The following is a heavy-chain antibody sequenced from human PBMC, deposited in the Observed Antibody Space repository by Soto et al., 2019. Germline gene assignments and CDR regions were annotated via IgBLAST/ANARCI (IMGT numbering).Heavy chain of an antibody. Sequence: QVQLVQSGAEVKKPGASVKVSCKASGYTFTSYDINRVRQATGQGLEWMGWMNHNSGNTGYAQKFQGRVTMTRNTSISTAYMELSSLRSEDTALYYCAREYSSGWSKDWGQGTLVTVSS. CDR2: MNHNSGNT. D-gene: IGHD6-19*01. CDR1: GYTFTSYD. V-gene: IGHV1-8*01. J-gene: IGHJ4*02. CDR3: AREYSSGWSKD.